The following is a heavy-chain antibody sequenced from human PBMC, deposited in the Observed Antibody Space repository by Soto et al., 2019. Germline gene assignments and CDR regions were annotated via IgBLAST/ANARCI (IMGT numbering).Heavy chain of an antibody. CDR2: FSGTGGST. D-gene: IGHD3-10*01. CDR1: GFTFSSYA. J-gene: IGHJ6*02. CDR3: PKALTSYYYDSGPYGMYV. Sequence: GVSLRGSCAASGFTFSSYAMSWVRQAPGKELGWGSAFSGTGGSTYYTDPLKCRFTIPRDNSKNTLYPQMNSLTAEDTAVYYCPKALTSYYYDSGPYGMYVWGQVATVNISS. V-gene: IGHV3-23*01.